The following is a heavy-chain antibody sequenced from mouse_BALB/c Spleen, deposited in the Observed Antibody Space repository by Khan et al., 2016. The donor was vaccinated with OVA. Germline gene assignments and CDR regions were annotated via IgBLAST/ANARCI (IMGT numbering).Heavy chain of an antibody. D-gene: IGHD1-1*01. CDR3: ALYYYGRAWFAY. CDR2: IWGDGST. Sequence: QVQLKQSGPGLVAPSQSLSITCTVSGFSLTSYGVGWVRQPPGKGLEWLGVIWGDGSTNYHSALISRLNINKDNSKSQDFLKLNSLQTDDTATYYCALYYYGRAWFAYWGQGTLVTVSA. CDR1: GFSLTSYG. V-gene: IGHV2-3*01. J-gene: IGHJ3*01.